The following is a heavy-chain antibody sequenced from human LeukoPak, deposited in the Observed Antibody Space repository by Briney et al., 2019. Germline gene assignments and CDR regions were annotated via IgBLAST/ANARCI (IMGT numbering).Heavy chain of an antibody. D-gene: IGHD1-1*01. CDR1: GYTFTSYD. CDR2: MNPNSGNT. CDR3: ARDSTGTTEAFGD. V-gene: IGHV1-8*01. J-gene: IGHJ4*02. Sequence: GASVKVSCKASGYTFTSYDINWVRQATRQGLEWMGWMNPNSGNTGYAQKFQGRVTMTRNTSISTAYMELSSLRSEDTAVYYCARDSTGTTEAFGDWGQGTLVTVSS.